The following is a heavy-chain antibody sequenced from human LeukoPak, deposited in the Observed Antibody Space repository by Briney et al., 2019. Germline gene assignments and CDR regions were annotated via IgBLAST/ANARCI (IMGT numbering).Heavy chain of an antibody. D-gene: IGHD1-26*01. Sequence: GGSLRLSCAASGFTFDDYAMHWVRQAPGKGLEWVSGISWNSGSIGYADSVKGRFTISRDNAKNSLYLQMNSLRAEDMALYYCAKDGGGEWELLPHYFDYWGQGTLVTVSS. CDR1: GFTFDDYA. CDR2: ISWNSGSI. CDR3: AKDGGGEWELLPHYFDY. V-gene: IGHV3-9*03. J-gene: IGHJ4*02.